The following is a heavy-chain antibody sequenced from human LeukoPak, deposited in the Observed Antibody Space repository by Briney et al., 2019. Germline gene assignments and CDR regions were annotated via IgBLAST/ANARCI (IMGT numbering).Heavy chain of an antibody. CDR1: GGSISIFY. D-gene: IGHD2-8*01. CDR3: ARGTFNDGLDV. CDR2: IHSSGSI. V-gene: IGHV4-4*07. Sequence: SETLSLTCTVSGGSISIFYWSWIRQPAGKGLDWIGRIHSSGSINHNPSLKSRVTLSVDTSKNQFSLKLTSVAAADTAVYYCARGTFNDGLDVWGQGTTVTVSS. J-gene: IGHJ6*02.